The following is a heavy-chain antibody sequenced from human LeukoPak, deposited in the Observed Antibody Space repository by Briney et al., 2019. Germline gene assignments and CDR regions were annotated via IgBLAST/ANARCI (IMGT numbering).Heavy chain of an antibody. CDR3: ARDGDYDSSGYGPLFDY. CDR2: ISSSSSYT. Sequence: GGSLRLSCAASGFTFSDYYMSWIRQAPGKGLEWVSYISSSSSYTNYADSVKGRFTISRDNAKNSLYLQMNSLRAEDTAVYYCARDGDYDSSGYGPLFDYWGQGTLVTVSS. J-gene: IGHJ4*02. V-gene: IGHV3-11*06. D-gene: IGHD3-22*01. CDR1: GFTFSDYY.